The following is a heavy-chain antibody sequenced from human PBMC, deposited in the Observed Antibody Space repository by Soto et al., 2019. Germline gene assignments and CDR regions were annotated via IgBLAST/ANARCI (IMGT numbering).Heavy chain of an antibody. Sequence: EVQVVESGGGLVQPGGSLRLSCAASGCTFSGNWMHWVRQAPGKGLLWVSRINPDGSNTDYADSVKGRFTISRDNAKNALYLQMNSRRADDTAVYYCAGGIWNDNAYWGQGPLVTVSS. CDR3: AGGIWNDNAY. J-gene: IGHJ4*02. CDR2: INPDGSNT. V-gene: IGHV3-74*01. D-gene: IGHD1-1*01. CDR1: GCTFSGNW.